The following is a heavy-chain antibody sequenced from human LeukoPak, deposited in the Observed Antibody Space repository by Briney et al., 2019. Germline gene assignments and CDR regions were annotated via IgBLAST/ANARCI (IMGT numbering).Heavy chain of an antibody. D-gene: IGHD2-15*01. CDR3: ARQRVVGAFAYGGMDV. V-gene: IGHV3-30*04. Sequence: PGRSLRLSCAASGFTFSSYAMHWVRQAPGKGLEWVAVISYDGSNKYYADSVKGRFTISRDNSKNTLYLQMNSLRAEDTAVYYCARQRVVGAFAYGGMDVWGQGTTVTVSS. CDR1: GFTFSSYA. CDR2: ISYDGSNK. J-gene: IGHJ6*02.